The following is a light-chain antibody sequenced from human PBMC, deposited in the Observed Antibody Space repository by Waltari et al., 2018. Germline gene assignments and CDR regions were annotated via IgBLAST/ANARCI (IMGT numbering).Light chain of an antibody. CDR1: SSDVGSYNY. J-gene: IGLJ2*01. V-gene: IGLV2-8*01. CDR3: SSYAGRNNLV. CDR2: EVS. Sequence: QSALTQPPSASGSPGQSVTISCTGTSSDVGSYNYVSWYQQHPGKAPKLMIYEVSKRPSGFPDRFSGSKAGNTASLTVAGLQAEDETDYYCSSYAGRNNLVFGGGTKLTVL.